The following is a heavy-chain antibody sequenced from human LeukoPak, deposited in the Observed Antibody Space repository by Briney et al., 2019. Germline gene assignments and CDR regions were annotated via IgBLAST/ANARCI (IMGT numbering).Heavy chain of an antibody. CDR1: GVSFDDYY. CDR3: TRMTAGHDY. D-gene: IGHD2-21*02. J-gene: IGHJ4*02. CDR2: INHSGYT. Sequence: SDTLSLTCAVSGVSFDDYYWSWVRQTPGKGLEWIGEINHSGYTNDSPSLKSRVTLSIDTSRKQFSLNLRSVTVADTGIYYCTRMTAGHDYWGQGTLVTVSS. V-gene: IGHV4-34*01.